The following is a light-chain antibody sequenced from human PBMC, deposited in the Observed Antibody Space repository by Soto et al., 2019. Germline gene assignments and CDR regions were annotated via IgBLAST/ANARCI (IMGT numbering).Light chain of an antibody. Sequence: EIVLTQSPGTLSLSPGERATLSCRASQSVSSSYLAWYQQKPGQAPRLLIYGASSRATGIPDRFSGSGSGTDFTLTISRLEPEDFAVYFCYQYDSSPWTLGQGTKGDIK. CDR2: GAS. J-gene: IGKJ1*01. CDR3: YQYDSSPWT. V-gene: IGKV3-20*01. CDR1: QSVSSSY.